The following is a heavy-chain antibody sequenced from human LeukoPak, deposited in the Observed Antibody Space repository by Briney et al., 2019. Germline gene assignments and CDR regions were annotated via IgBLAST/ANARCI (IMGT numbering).Heavy chain of an antibody. Sequence: SETLSLTCAVFGESFTGFYWSWIRQVPGKGLEWIGEINHSGSIHYNPSLKSRVTMSIDTSKNQFSLKLSSVTAADTAVYYCARVLRGGLEYFDYWDQGTLVTVSS. J-gene: IGHJ4*02. CDR3: ARVLRGGLEYFDY. V-gene: IGHV4-34*01. CDR2: INHSGSI. CDR1: GESFTGFY.